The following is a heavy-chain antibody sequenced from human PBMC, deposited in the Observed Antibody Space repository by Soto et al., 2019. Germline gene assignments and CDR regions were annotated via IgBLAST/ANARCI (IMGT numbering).Heavy chain of an antibody. CDR1: GFTFSSYA. J-gene: IGHJ3*02. D-gene: IGHD3-22*01. CDR2: ISYDGSYK. CDR3: NYYYDSSGLPDAFDI. Sequence: QVQLVESGGGVVQPGRSLRLSCAASGFTFSSYAMHWVRQAPGKGLEWVAVISYDGSYKYYADSVKGRFTISRDNSKNTLYLQMNSLRAEDTAVYYCNYYYDSSGLPDAFDIWGQGTMVTVSS. V-gene: IGHV3-30-3*01.